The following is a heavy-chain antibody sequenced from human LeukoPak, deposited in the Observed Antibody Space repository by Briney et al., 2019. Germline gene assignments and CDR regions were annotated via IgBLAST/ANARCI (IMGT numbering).Heavy chain of an antibody. D-gene: IGHD2-15*01. V-gene: IGHV3-30*18. CDR3: AKGSGGSCYSSGDA. CDR2: ISSDGSSK. CDR1: GFPFSNYA. J-gene: IGHJ6*02. Sequence: GGSLRLSCAASGFPFSNYAIHWVRQAPGKGLERVAAISSDGSSKYYAGSVSGRSTISRDKSNNTVSLQMSSLRPEDTAVYYCAKGSGGSCYSSGDAWGQGTTVTVSS.